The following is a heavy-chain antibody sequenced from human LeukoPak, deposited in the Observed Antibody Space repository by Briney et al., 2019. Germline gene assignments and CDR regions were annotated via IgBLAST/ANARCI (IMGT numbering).Heavy chain of an antibody. Sequence: PSETLSLTCAVYGGSFSGYYWSWIRQPPEKGLEWIGEINHSGSTNYNPSLKSRVTISVDTSKNQFSLKLSSVTAADTAVYYCARYFILGELSTNWFDPWGQGTLVTVSS. V-gene: IGHV4-34*01. J-gene: IGHJ5*02. CDR1: GGSFSGYY. CDR3: ARYFILGELSTNWFDP. CDR2: INHSGST. D-gene: IGHD3-16*02.